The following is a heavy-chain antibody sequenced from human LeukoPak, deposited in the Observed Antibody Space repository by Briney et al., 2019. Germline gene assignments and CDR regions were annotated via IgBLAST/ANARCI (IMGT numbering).Heavy chain of an antibody. CDR1: GFTLSSCN. CDR3: ARADASGSYNY. J-gene: IGHJ4*02. CDR2: ISSNGGST. V-gene: IGHV3-64*02. D-gene: IGHD3-10*01. Sequence: GGSLRLSCAASGFTLSSCNMQWVRQARGKGLEYVSAISSNGGSTYYADSVKGRFTISRDNSKNMLFLQMGSLRGEDMAVYYCARADASGSYNYWGQGTLVTVSS.